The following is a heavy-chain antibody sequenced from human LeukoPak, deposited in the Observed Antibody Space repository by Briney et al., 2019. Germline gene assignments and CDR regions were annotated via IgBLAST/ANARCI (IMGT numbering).Heavy chain of an antibody. CDR1: GFXFSTYS. Sequence: GGSLRLSCAASGFXFSTYSITWVRQAPGKGLEWVSTIGPGVGTTFYADSVRGRFTISRDNSKDTVYLQMNSLRAEDTAVYHCAKGSTGPDTWGQGTMVTVSS. D-gene: IGHD2-8*02. J-gene: IGHJ3*02. CDR2: IGPGVGTT. V-gene: IGHV3-23*01. CDR3: AKGSTGPDT.